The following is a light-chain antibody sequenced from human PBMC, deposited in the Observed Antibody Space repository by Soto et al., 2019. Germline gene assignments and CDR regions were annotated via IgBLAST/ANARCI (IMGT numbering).Light chain of an antibody. Sequence: QSVLTQSPSASASLGASVKLTCTLSSGHSSYAIAWHQQQPEKGPRYLLKLNSDGSHSKGDGIPDRFSGSSSGAERYLTISSLQSEDEADYYCQTWGTESDVFGTGTKLTVL. J-gene: IGLJ1*01. CDR1: SGHSSYA. CDR2: LNSDGSH. CDR3: QTWGTESDV. V-gene: IGLV4-69*01.